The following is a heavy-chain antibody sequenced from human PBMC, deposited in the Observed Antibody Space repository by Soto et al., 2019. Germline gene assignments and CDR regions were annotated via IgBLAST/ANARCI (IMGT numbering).Heavy chain of an antibody. CDR2: VYHSGST. CDR1: GGSIRISDYF. CDR3: ARDSGWLDP. J-gene: IGHJ5*02. Sequence: SETLSLTCTVSGGSIRISDYFWGWVRQPPGKALEWIASVYHSGSTYYNPSLKSRVTMSVDASNNRFALTLSSVPAADTAVYYCARDSGWLDPWGRGTLVT. V-gene: IGHV4-39*01. D-gene: IGHD7-27*01.